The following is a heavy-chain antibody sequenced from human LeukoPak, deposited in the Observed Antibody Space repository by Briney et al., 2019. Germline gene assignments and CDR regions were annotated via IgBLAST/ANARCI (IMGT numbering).Heavy chain of an antibody. D-gene: IGHD2-2*01. Sequence: ASVKVSCKVSGYTLTELSMHWVRQAPGKGLEWMGGFDPEDGETIYAQKFQGRVTMTEDTSTDTAYMELSSLRSEDTVVYYCATSRCSSTSCYFPFDYWGQGTLVTVSS. V-gene: IGHV1-24*01. CDR2: FDPEDGET. CDR1: GYTLTELS. CDR3: ATSRCSSTSCYFPFDY. J-gene: IGHJ4*02.